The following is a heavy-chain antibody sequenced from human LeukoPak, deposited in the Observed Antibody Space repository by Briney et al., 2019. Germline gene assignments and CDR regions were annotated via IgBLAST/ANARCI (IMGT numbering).Heavy chain of an antibody. CDR2: IYSGGST. V-gene: IGHV3-66*01. Sequence: GGSLRLSCAASGFTVSSNYMSWVRQAPGKGLEWVSVIYSGGSTYYADSVKGRFTISRDNSKNTLYLQMNSLRAEDTAVYYCAKVSDFWSGYYDDYWGQGTLVTVSS. D-gene: IGHD3-3*01. J-gene: IGHJ4*02. CDR1: GFTVSSNY. CDR3: AKVSDFWSGYYDDY.